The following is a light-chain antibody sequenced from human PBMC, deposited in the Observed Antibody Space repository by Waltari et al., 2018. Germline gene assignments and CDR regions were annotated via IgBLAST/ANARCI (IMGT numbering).Light chain of an antibody. V-gene: IGKV3-11*01. J-gene: IGKJ5*01. Sequence: EVVLTQSPATLSLSPGERATRPCRASQSVSINLAWYQHKPGQAPRLLIYDASNRATGIPARFSGSGSGTDFTLTISSLEPEDFAVYYCQQRKYWPPITFGQGTRLEIK. CDR2: DAS. CDR1: QSVSIN. CDR3: QQRKYWPPIT.